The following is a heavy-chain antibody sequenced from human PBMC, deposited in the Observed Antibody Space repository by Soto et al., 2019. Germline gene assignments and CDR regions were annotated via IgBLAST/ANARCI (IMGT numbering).Heavy chain of an antibody. CDR1: GGTFSSYA. CDR2: IIPIFGTA. CDR3: ARASITIFGVVIMWNAFDI. J-gene: IGHJ3*02. Sequence: SVKVSCKASGGTFSSYAISWVRQAPGQGLEWMGGIIPIFGTANYAQKFQGRVTITADESTSTAYMELSSLRSEDTAVYYCARASITIFGVVIMWNAFDIWGQGTMVTVSS. D-gene: IGHD3-3*01. V-gene: IGHV1-69*13.